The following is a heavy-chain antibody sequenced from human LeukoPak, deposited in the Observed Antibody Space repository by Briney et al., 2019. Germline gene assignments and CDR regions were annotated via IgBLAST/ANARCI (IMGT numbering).Heavy chain of an antibody. CDR3: ARTRVNTTTFHYFVY. Sequence: GGSLRLSCVVSGFTVSTNFMSWVRQAPGERLEWVSVIYSGGSTYYAGSVKGRFTISRDNSKNTLYLQMNSRRAEDTAVYYCARTRVNTTTFHYFVYWGQGTLVTVSS. J-gene: IGHJ4*02. D-gene: IGHD4-11*01. V-gene: IGHV3-53*01. CDR1: GFTVSTNF. CDR2: IYSGGST.